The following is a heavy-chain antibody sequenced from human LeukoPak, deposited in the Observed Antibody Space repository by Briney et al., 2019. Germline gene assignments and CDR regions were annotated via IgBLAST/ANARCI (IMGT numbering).Heavy chain of an antibody. CDR2: IYYSGST. CDR1: GGSISSYY. V-gene: IGHV4-59*01. J-gene: IGHJ4*02. CDR3: AREAGDDYGGKVDY. D-gene: IGHD4-23*01. Sequence: SETLSPTCTVSGGSISSYYWSWIRQPPGKGLEWIGYIYYSGSTNYSPSLKSRVTISVDTSKNQFSLKLSSVTAADTAVYYCAREAGDDYGGKVDYWGQGTLVTVSS.